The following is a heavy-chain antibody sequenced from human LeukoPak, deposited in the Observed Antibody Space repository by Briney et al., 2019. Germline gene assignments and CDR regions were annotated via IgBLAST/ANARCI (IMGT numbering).Heavy chain of an antibody. CDR2: ISGGGGST. J-gene: IGHJ4*02. V-gene: IGHV3-23*01. Sequence: GGSLRLSCAASGFTFTSYSMNWVRQAPGKGLEWVSTISGGGGSTYYADSVKGRFTISRDNSKNTLYLQMNSLRAEDTAVYYCARDGFTFGGVIVPFDYWGQGTLVTVSS. D-gene: IGHD3-16*02. CDR3: ARDGFTFGGVIVPFDY. CDR1: GFTFTSYS.